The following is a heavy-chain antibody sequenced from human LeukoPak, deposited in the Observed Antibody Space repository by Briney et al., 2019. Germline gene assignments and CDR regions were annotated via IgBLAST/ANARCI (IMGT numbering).Heavy chain of an antibody. J-gene: IGHJ3*02. Sequence: ASVNVSCKASGYTFTGYYMHWVRQAPGQGLEWMGRINPNSGGTNYAQKFQGRVTMTRDTSISTAYMELSRLRSDDTAVYYCARGAPELDAFDIWGQGTMVTVSS. D-gene: IGHD1-26*01. CDR3: ARGAPELDAFDI. CDR1: GYTFTGYY. V-gene: IGHV1-2*06. CDR2: INPNSGGT.